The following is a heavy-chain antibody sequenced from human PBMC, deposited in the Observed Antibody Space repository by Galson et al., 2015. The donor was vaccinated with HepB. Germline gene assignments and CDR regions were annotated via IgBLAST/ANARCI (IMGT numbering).Heavy chain of an antibody. V-gene: IGHV3-48*02. CDR3: ARGVQLDDSSGHYNHRYWYFDL. J-gene: IGHJ2*01. Sequence: SPRPSYPVSGFTVSSYSMNRVRPTPRKWLGWVSYISSSSNTIYYAVSGKSRFTISRHNAKNSLYLQMNSLRDDDRAVFYCARGVQLDDSSGHYNHRYWYFDLWGRGTLVPVSS. CDR1: GFTVSSYS. D-gene: IGHD3-22*01. CDR2: ISSSSNTI.